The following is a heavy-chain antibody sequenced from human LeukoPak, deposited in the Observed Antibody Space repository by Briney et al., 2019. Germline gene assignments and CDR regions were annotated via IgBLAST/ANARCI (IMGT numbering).Heavy chain of an antibody. CDR2: IYYSGST. V-gene: IGHV4-39*07. CDR3: ARGVIDGDYLDF. Sequence: SETLSLTCTVSGGSISGSSYFRGWIRQPPGKGLEWIGSIYYSGSTNYNPSLKSRVTISVDTSKNQFSLKLSSVTAADTAVYYCARGVIDGDYLDFWGQGTLVTVSS. CDR1: GGSISGSSYF. J-gene: IGHJ4*02. D-gene: IGHD3-10*01.